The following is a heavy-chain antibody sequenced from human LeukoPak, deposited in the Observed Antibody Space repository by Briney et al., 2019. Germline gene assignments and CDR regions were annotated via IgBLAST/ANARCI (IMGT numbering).Heavy chain of an antibody. D-gene: IGHD2-2*01. CDR3: ATGRYCSSTSCPASGGDY. CDR2: INHSGST. J-gene: IGHJ4*02. CDR1: GGSFSGYY. Sequence: PSETLSLTCAVYGGSFSGYYWSWIRQPPGKGLEWIGEINHSGSTNYNPSLKSRVTISVDTSKNQFPLKLSSVTAADTAVYYCATGRYCSSTSCPASGGDYWGQGTLVTVSS. V-gene: IGHV4-34*01.